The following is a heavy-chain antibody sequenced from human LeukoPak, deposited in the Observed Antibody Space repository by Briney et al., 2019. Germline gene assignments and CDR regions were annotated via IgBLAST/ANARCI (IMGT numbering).Heavy chain of an antibody. D-gene: IGHD3-10*01. CDR1: GYTFTCYG. J-gene: IGHJ6*02. CDR2: ISAYNGNT. CDR3: ARGESDDYYCYYGMDV. V-gene: IGHV1-18*01. Sequence: GASVKVSCKASGYTFTCYGISWVRQAPGQGLEWMGWISAYNGNTNYAQKLQGRVTMTTDTSTSTAYMELRSLRSDDTAVYYCARGESDDYYCYYGMDVWGQGTTVTVSS.